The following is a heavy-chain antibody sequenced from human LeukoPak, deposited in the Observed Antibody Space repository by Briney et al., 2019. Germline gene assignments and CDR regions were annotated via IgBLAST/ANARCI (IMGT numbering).Heavy chain of an antibody. CDR2: ITTDGSGA. Sequence: GGSLRLSCAASGFASRNYDMIWVRQAPGRGLEWVSGITTDGSGAYYADSVKGRFTVSRDNSKNTVFLQMNSLRGEDAAIYYCAKGVLGAGSLLEYFQHWGQGTLVTVSS. CDR3: AKGVLGAGSLLEYFQH. V-gene: IGHV3-23*01. CDR1: GFASRNYD. D-gene: IGHD3-10*01. J-gene: IGHJ1*01.